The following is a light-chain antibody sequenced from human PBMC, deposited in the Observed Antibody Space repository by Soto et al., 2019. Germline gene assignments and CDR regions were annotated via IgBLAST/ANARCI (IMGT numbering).Light chain of an antibody. Sequence: QSVLTQPRSVSGSPGQSVTISCTGTGSDVGGYNYVSWYQQYPDKAPKVMIYDVTKRPAGVPDRFSGSKYGNTASLTISGLPAADVAAYYCCSYAGSYTYVFGTGTKLTVL. CDR2: DVT. CDR1: GSDVGGYNY. V-gene: IGLV2-11*01. CDR3: CSYAGSYTYV. J-gene: IGLJ1*01.